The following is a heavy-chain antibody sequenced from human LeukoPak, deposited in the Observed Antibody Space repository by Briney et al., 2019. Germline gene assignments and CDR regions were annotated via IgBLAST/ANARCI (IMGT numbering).Heavy chain of an antibody. CDR2: IYYSGST. D-gene: IGHD3-3*01. V-gene: IGHV4-59*12. Sequence: SETLSLTCTVSGGSISSYYWSWIRQPPGKGLEWIGYIYYSGSTNYNPSLKSRVTMSVETSKNQFSLKLSSVTAADTAVYYCARYRGYDFWSGHYYYYYYMDVWGKGTTVTVSS. CDR3: ARYRGYDFWSGHYYYYYYMDV. J-gene: IGHJ6*03. CDR1: GGSISSYY.